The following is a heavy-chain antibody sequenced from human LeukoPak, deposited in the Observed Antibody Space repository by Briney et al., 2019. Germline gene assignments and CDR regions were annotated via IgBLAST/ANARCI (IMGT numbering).Heavy chain of an antibody. CDR2: ISYDGSNK. V-gene: IGHV3-30-3*01. J-gene: IGHJ6*02. D-gene: IGHD3-10*01. CDR3: ARDKTYGSGSYYQNYYYYYDMDV. CDR1: GFTFSNYG. Sequence: QPGGSLRLSCAASGFTFSNYGMHWVRQAPGKGLEWVAVISYDGSNKYYADSVKGRFTISRDNSKNTLYLQMNSLRAEDTAVYYCARDKTYGSGSYYQNYYYYYDMDVWGQGTTVTVSS.